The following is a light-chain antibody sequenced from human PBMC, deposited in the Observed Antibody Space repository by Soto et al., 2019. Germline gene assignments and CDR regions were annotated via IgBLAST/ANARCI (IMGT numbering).Light chain of an antibody. CDR3: TSYTTNSTVV. Sequence: QSALTQPASVSGSPGQSITISCTGTSSDVGASNYVSWYQQHPGEAPKLMISDVTDRPSGVSYRFSGSKSGSTASLTISGLQAEDDADYFCTSYTTNSTVVFGGGTKLTVL. CDR1: SSDVGASNY. CDR2: DVT. V-gene: IGLV2-14*03. J-gene: IGLJ2*01.